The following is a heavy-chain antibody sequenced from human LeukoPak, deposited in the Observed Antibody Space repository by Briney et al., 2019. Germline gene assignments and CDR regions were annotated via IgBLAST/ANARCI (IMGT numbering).Heavy chain of an antibody. CDR2: IASDGSST. CDR1: GFTFSSYW. V-gene: IGHV3-74*01. J-gene: IGHJ4*02. CDR3: ARGRPHGNDY. Sequence: PGGSLSLSCAASGFTFSSYWMNWVRQAQGKGLVWVSRIASDGSSTTYADSVKGRFSISRDNAKNTLYLQMNSLRVEDTAVYYCARGRPHGNDYWGQGTLVTVSS. D-gene: IGHD4-23*01.